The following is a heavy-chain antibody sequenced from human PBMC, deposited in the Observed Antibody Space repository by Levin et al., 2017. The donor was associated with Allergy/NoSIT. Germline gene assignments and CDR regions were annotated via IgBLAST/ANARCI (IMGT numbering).Heavy chain of an antibody. CDR3: ARHAYNWNYGIDY. CDR2: IYPGDSDT. J-gene: IGHJ4*02. V-gene: IGHV5-51*01. Sequence: ASVKVSCKGSGYSFTSYWIGWVRQMPGKGLEWMGIIYPGDSDTRYSPSFQGQVTISADKSISTAYLQWSSLKASDTAMYYCARHAYNWNYGIDYWGQGTLVTVSS. D-gene: IGHD1-7*01. CDR1: GYSFTSYW.